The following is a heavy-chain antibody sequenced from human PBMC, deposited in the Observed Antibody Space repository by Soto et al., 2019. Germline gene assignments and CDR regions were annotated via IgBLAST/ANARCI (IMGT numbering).Heavy chain of an antibody. CDR1: GYNFAGYW. CDR3: AQGGQYQQPYQFDF. J-gene: IGHJ4*02. Sequence: GESLKISCKGSGYNFAGYWIAWVRQMPGKGLELMGIIYPSDSDTRYRPSFQGRFTISRDNSKNTLSLQMNSLRVDDTAVYYCAQGGQYQQPYQFDFWGQGTLVTVSS. CDR2: IYPSDSDT. V-gene: IGHV5-51*01. D-gene: IGHD2-2*01.